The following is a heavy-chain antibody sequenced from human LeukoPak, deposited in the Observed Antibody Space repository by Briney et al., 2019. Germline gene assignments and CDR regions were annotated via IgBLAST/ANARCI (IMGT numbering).Heavy chain of an antibody. V-gene: IGHV4-38-2*02. CDR2: IYHSGST. D-gene: IGHD1-14*01. CDR1: GYSISSGYY. J-gene: IGHJ4*02. Sequence: PSETLSLTCTVSGYSISSGYYWGWIRQPPGKGLEWIGSIYHSGSTYYNPSLKSRVTISVDTSKNQFSLKLSSVTAADTAVYYCARDRDGIFDYWGQGTLVTVSS. CDR3: ARDRDGIFDY.